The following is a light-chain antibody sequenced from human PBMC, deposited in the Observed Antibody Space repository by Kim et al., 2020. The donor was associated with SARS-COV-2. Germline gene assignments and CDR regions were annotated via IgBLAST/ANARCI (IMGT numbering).Light chain of an antibody. CDR1: SSNIGTNY. J-gene: IGLJ3*02. CDR3: AAWDDTVGAWL. CDR2: RND. V-gene: IGLV1-47*01. Sequence: QSVLTQPPSASGTPGQRVTISCSGSSSNIGTNYVSWHQQLPGRAPKLLIFRNDQRPSGVPDRFSGSKSGTSASLAISGLRSEDEADYYCAAWDDTVGAWLFGGGTQLTVL.